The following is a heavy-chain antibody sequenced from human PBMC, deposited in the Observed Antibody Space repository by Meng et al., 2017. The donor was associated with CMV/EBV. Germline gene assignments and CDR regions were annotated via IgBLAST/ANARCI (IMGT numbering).Heavy chain of an antibody. CDR3: ARGSYYRYVIDY. Sequence: QRQESGPGLWKPSETLPLPVTVAGGSISSYYWSWIRQPAGKGLEWIGRIYTSGSTNYNPSLKSRVTMSVDTSKNQFSLKLSSVTAADTAVYYCARGSYYRYVIDYWGQGTLVTVSS. CDR1: GGSISSYY. J-gene: IGHJ4*02. V-gene: IGHV4-4*07. CDR2: IYTSGST. D-gene: IGHD2-21*01.